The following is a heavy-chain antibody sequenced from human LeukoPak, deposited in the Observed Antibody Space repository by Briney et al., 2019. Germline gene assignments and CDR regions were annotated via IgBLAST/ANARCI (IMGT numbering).Heavy chain of an antibody. CDR2: IHYSGSP. CDR1: VGSLISNYYY. D-gene: IGHD3-22*01. V-gene: IGHV4-39*01. CDR3: ARLFYDRSGYYYFDY. J-gene: IGHJ4*02. Sequence: PSDTLSLTCSVSVGSLISNYYYCGWIRQPPGKVLGMIQCIHYSGSPYPNPSLKSRVTISDDPPNNQFSLKLSSVTRADLTVHYCARLFYDRSGYYYFDYWGQGTLVTVSS.